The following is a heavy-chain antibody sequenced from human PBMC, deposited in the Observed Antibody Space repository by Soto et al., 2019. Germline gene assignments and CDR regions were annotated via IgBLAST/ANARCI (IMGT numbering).Heavy chain of an antibody. V-gene: IGHV4-59*01. Sequence: QVQLQESGPGLVKPSETLSLMCSVSGDSTSSYYWSWIRQPPGKGLEWIGHIHYSGSTNYNPTLKSRVTISVDTSKNQFSLKLSSVTAEDTPVYYCARGSRYDSARRFDPWGQGTLVTVSS. CDR1: GDSTSSYY. J-gene: IGHJ5*02. CDR3: ARGSRYDSARRFDP. CDR2: IHYSGST. D-gene: IGHD3-22*01.